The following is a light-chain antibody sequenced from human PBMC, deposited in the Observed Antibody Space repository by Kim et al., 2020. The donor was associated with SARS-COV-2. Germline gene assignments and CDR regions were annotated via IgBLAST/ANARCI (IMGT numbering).Light chain of an antibody. CDR3: SSYSRTATII. Sequence: QSALTQSASVSASPGQSITISCTRTTSDIGLYNFVSWYRQPPGKAPKLIIYNVNKRASGISSRFSASKTGSTASLTISGLQAEDEADYYCSSYSRTATIIFGGGTQLTIL. CDR1: TSDIGLYNF. V-gene: IGLV2-14*03. J-gene: IGLJ2*01. CDR2: NVN.